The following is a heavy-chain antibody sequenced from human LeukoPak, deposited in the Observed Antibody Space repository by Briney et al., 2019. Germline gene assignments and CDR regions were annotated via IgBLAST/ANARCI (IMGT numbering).Heavy chain of an antibody. CDR2: ISGSGGST. Sequence: PGGSLRLSCAASGFTFSSYAMSWVRQAPGKGLEWVSAISGSGGSTYYADSVKGRFTISRDNSKNTLYLQMNSLRAEDTAVYYCAKDNYDILTGYRSRIVWGQGTLVTVSS. CDR3: AKDNYDILTGYRSRIV. J-gene: IGHJ4*02. V-gene: IGHV3-23*01. CDR1: GFTFSSYA. D-gene: IGHD3-9*01.